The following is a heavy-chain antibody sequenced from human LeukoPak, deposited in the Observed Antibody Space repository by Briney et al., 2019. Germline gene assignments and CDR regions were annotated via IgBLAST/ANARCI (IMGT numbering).Heavy chain of an antibody. D-gene: IGHD2-21*02. CDR1: GFTFSSYA. CDR2: ISGSGGST. CDR3: AKWEEEHIVVVTALHFDY. Sequence: PGGSLRLSCAASGFTFSSYAMSWVRQAPGNGLEWVSAISGSGGSTYYADSVKGRFTISRDNSKNTLYLQMNSLRAEDTAVYYCAKWEEEHIVVVTALHFDYWGQGTLVTVSS. V-gene: IGHV3-23*01. J-gene: IGHJ4*02.